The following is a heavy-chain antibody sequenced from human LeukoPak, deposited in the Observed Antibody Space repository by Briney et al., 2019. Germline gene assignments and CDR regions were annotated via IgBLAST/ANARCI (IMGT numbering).Heavy chain of an antibody. J-gene: IGHJ3*02. CDR2: IYYSGST. V-gene: IGHV4-34*01. CDR3: ARHIGGDAFDI. Sequence: PSETLSLTCAVYGGSFSGYYWSWIRQPPGKGLEWIGSIYYSGSTYYNPSLKSRVTISVDTSKNQFSLKLSSVTAADTAVYYCARHIGGDAFDIWGQGTMVTVSS. CDR1: GGSFSGYY. D-gene: IGHD1-26*01.